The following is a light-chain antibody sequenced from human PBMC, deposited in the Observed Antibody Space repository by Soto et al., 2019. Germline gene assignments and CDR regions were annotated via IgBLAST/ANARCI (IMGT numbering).Light chain of an antibody. J-gene: IGKJ2*01. CDR1: QSINTF. V-gene: IGKV1-5*01. CDR3: QHYDNLPRYT. Sequence: DIQMTQSPSTLSAFVGDRVSITCRASQSINTFLAWYQQKPGKAPKVVIYDASILASGVPSRFSGSGSGTEFTLTIISLQPDDFATYYCQHYDNLPRYTFGLGTKLEIK. CDR2: DAS.